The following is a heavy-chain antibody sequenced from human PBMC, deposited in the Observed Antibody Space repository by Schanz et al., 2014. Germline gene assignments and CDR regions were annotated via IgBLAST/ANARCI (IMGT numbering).Heavy chain of an antibody. Sequence: QLMQSGSEVRKPGASVKVSCRASGYPFTNYYIHWVRQAPGQGLEWMGIVNPGGGSTSVAQRFQTRVTLTRDTSTGTVNMELSSLRSEDTAVYYCARGGFFDSTSFDSWGQGTLVTVSS. CDR1: GYPFTNYY. CDR3: ARGGFFDSTSFDS. J-gene: IGHJ4*02. V-gene: IGHV1-46*03. CDR2: VNPGGGST. D-gene: IGHD2-2*01.